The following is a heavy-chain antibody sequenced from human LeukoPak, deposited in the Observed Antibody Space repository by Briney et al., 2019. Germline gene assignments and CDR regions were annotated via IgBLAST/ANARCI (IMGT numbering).Heavy chain of an antibody. J-gene: IGHJ4*02. V-gene: IGHV1-3*01. CDR3: ARSSVAVTIFDY. D-gene: IGHD6-19*01. CDR1: GYTFTSYY. Sequence: ASVKVSCKASGYTFTSYYMHWVRQAPGQRLEWMGWINAGNGNTKYSQKFQGRVTITRDTSASTAYMELSSLRSEDTAVYYCARSSVAVTIFDYWGQGTLVTVSS. CDR2: INAGNGNT.